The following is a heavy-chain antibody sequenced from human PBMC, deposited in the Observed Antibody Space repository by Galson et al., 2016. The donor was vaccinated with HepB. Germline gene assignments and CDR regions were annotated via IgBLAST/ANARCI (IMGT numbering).Heavy chain of an antibody. J-gene: IGHJ4*02. CDR1: GFFFSTYT. CDR3: ARRHDCCPPVGCSVDY. D-gene: IGHD3-10*02. V-gene: IGHV3-30*03. Sequence: SLRLSCAASGFFFSTYTMNWVRQAPGKGLEWVAADSMDGRRKFYADSVKGRFTISRDNSNSMLFLQMSSLGADDTAVYYCARRHDCCPPVGCSVDYWGQGTLVSVSS. CDR2: DSMDGRRK.